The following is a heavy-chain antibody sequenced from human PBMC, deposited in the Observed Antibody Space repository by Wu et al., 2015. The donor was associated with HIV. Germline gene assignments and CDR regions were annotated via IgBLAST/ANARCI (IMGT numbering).Heavy chain of an antibody. V-gene: IGHV1-18*01. CDR2: ISIYNGNT. J-gene: IGHJ4*02. D-gene: IGHD6-19*01. CDR1: GYTFTSYG. CDR3: ATDGDYISGSVY. Sequence: QVQLVQSGAEVKKPGASVKVSCKAFGYTFTSYGINWVRQAPGQGLEWMGWISIYNGNTHYAQNFQGRVTMTTDTSTSTVYMELSSLRSEDTAVYYCATDGDYISGSVYWGQGTLVTVSS.